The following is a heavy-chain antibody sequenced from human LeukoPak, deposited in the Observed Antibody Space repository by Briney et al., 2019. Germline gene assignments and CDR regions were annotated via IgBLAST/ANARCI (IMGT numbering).Heavy chain of an antibody. Sequence: GGSLRLSCAASGFTFSNYAMNWVRQAPGKGLEWVSGIRGSGFSTDYADSVKGRFTISRDNSKNTLYLQMNSLRVEDTAVYYCAKAGFYDILTDGLDIWGQGTMVIVSS. D-gene: IGHD3-9*01. V-gene: IGHV3-23*01. CDR2: IRGSGFST. CDR3: AKAGFYDILTDGLDI. CDR1: GFTFSNYA. J-gene: IGHJ3*02.